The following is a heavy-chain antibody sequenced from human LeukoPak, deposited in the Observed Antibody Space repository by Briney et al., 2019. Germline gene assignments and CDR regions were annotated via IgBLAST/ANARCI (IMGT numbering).Heavy chain of an antibody. V-gene: IGHV1-46*01. CDR3: VRDLGYYDSSGYPTHFDY. CDR1: GYTFTSYC. D-gene: IGHD3-22*01. Sequence: ASVTVSCKASGYTFTSYCIHWVRQAPGQGLEWMGIINPGSGSTSYTQKFRDRVTMTRDKSTSTVNMELSSLRSEDTAVYYCVRDLGYYDSSGYPTHFDYWGQGTLVTVSS. J-gene: IGHJ4*02. CDR2: INPGSGST.